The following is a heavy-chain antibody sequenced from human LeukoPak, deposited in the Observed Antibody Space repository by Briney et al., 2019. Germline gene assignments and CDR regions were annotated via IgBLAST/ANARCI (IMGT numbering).Heavy chain of an antibody. D-gene: IGHD2-15*01. V-gene: IGHV3-7*03. CDR1: GFTFSSYW. J-gene: IGHJ4*02. CDR3: AKDIGLNPDYFDY. Sequence: GGSLRLSCAASGFTFSSYWMSWVRQAPGKGLEWVANIKQDGSEKYYVDSVKGRFTISRDNAKNSLYLQMNSLRAEDTALYYCAKDIGLNPDYFDYWGQGTLVTVSS. CDR2: IKQDGSEK.